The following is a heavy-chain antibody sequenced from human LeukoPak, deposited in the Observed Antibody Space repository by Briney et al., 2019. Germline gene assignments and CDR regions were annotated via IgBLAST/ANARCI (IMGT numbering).Heavy chain of an antibody. D-gene: IGHD6-13*01. V-gene: IGHV3-48*03. CDR3: ARVRYGSSWETDDY. Sequence: GGSLRLSCAASGFSLRSSEMNWVRQAPGKGPEWVAHINSADNVEYYTDSVRGRFTMSRDNAKDLLCLQMNSLRDEDTAVYYCARVRYGSSWETDDYWGQGTLVTVSS. CDR1: GFSLRSSE. J-gene: IGHJ4*02. CDR2: INSADNVE.